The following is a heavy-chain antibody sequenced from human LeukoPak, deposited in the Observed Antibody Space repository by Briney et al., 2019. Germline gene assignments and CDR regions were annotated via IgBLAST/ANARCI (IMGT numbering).Heavy chain of an antibody. CDR2: ISSSGSTI. V-gene: IGHV3-48*03. CDR1: GFTFSSYE. J-gene: IGHJ4*02. CDR3: ARGGYCGGDCHWGFDY. D-gene: IGHD2-21*02. Sequence: PGGSLRLSCAASGFTFSSYEMNWVRQAPGKGLEWVSYISSSGSTIYYADSVKGRFTISRDNAKNSLYLQMNSLRAEDTAVYYCARGGYCGGDCHWGFDYWGQGTLVTVSS.